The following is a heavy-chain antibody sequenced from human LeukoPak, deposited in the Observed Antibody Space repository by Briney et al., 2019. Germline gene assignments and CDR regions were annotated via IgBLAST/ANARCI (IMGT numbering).Heavy chain of an antibody. CDR3: ARLSPPIASFCSGGTCYSGGFDP. CDR1: GYTFTSYG. D-gene: IGHD2-15*01. CDR2: ITTYNGNT. V-gene: IGHV1-18*01. J-gene: IGHJ5*02. Sequence: ASVKVSXKASGYTFTSYGITWVRQAPGQGLEWMGWITTYNGNTYYAQNFQGRVTMTADTSTSTAYMEVRSLRPDDTAVYYCARLSPPIASFCSGGTCYSGGFDPWGQGTLVTVSS.